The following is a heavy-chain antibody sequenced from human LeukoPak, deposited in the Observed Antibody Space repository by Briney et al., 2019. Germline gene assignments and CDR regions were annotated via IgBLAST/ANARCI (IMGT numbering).Heavy chain of an antibody. V-gene: IGHV4-39*01. D-gene: IGHD3-22*01. CDR2: IYYSGSM. J-gene: IGHJ5*02. CDR1: GGSIASGSYY. Sequence: PSETLSLTCTVSGGSIASGSYYWGWIRKPPGKGLEWIGSIYYSGSMYYSPSMKSRVAISVDSSRNQLSLELRSVTAADTAVYYCAGHSYSSSASRFDPWGQGTLVTVSS. CDR3: AGHSYSSSASRFDP.